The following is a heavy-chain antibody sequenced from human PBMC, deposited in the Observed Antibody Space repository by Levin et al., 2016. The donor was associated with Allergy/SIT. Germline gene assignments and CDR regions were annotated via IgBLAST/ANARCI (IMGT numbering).Heavy chain of an antibody. V-gene: IGHV5-10-1*01. CDR2: IDPSDSYT. J-gene: IGHJ5*02. Sequence: VRQMPGKGLEWMGRIDPSDSYTNYSPSFQGHVTISADKSISTAYLQWSSLKASDTAMYYCARERAGGSGSYYSRPVNWFDPWGQGTLVTVSS. CDR3: ARERAGGSGSYYSRPVNWFDP. D-gene: IGHD3-10*01.